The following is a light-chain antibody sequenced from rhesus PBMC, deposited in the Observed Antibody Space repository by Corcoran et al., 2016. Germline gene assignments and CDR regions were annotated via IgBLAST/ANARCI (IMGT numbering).Light chain of an antibody. CDR3: LQHNDWPLT. Sequence: EIVLTQSPATLSLSPGERATLSCRASQSVSTNLAWYQQKPGQPPRLLISGASSRATGIPDRFSGSGSGTDFTLTISSLEPEDVAVDPCLQHNDWPLTFGGVTKVELK. CDR1: QSVSTN. V-gene: IGKV3-24*01. J-gene: IGKJ4*01. CDR2: GAS.